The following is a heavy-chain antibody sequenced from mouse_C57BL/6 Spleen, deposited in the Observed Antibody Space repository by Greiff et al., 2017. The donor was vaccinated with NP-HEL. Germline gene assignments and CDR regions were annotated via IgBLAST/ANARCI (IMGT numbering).Heavy chain of an antibody. CDR1: GYAFSSSW. Sequence: VQLQQSGPELVKPGASVKISCKASGYAFSSSWMTWVKQRPGKGLEWIGRIYPGDGDTNYNGKFKGKATLTADKSSSTAYMQLSSLTSEDSAVYCCARSSTVVAFYWYFDVWGTGTTVTVSS. D-gene: IGHD1-1*01. V-gene: IGHV1-82*01. J-gene: IGHJ1*03. CDR2: IYPGDGDT. CDR3: ARSSTVVAFYWYFDV.